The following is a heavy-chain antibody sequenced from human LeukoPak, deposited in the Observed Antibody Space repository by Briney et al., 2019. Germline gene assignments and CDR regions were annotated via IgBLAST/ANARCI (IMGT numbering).Heavy chain of an antibody. CDR3: ARDGRSSGWYYYYYYYMDV. V-gene: IGHV1-18*01. CDR2: ISAYNGNT. J-gene: IGHJ6*03. CDR1: GYTFTSYG. Sequence: ASVKVSCKASGYTFTSYGISWVRQAPGQGLEWMGWISAYNGNTNYAQKLQGRVTMTRDTSTSTVYMELSSLRSEDTAVYYCARDGRSSGWYYYYYYYMDVWGKGTTVTVSS. D-gene: IGHD6-19*01.